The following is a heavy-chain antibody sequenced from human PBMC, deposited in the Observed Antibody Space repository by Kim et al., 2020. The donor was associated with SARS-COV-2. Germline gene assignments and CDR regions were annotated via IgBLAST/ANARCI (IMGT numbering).Heavy chain of an antibody. CDR2: MNPNSGNT. Sequence: ASVKVSCKASGYTFTSYDINWVRQATGQGLEWMGWMNPNSGNTGYAQKFQGRVTMTRNTSISTAYMELSSLRSEDTAVYYCARGGLVLRYVPGRYYYGMDVWGQGTTVTVSS. V-gene: IGHV1-8*01. CDR1: GYTFTSYD. J-gene: IGHJ6*02. CDR3: ARGGLVLRYVPGRYYYGMDV. D-gene: IGHD3-9*01.